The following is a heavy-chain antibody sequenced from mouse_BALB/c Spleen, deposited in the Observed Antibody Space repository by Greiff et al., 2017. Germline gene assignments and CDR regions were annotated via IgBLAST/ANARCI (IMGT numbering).Heavy chain of an antibody. CDR3: ARGDYYGSSYGDY. V-gene: IGHV3-6*02. CDR1: GYSITSGYY. J-gene: IGHJ4*01. D-gene: IGHD1-1*01. Sequence: EVQLQESGPGLVKPSQSLSLTCSVTGYSITSGYYWNWIRQFPGNKLEWMGYISYDGSNNYNPSLKNRISITRDTSKNQFFLKLNSVTTEDTATYYCARGDYYGSSYGDYWGQGTSVTVSS. CDR2: ISYDGSN.